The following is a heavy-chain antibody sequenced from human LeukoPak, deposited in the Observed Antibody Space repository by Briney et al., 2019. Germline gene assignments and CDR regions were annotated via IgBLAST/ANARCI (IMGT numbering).Heavy chain of an antibody. J-gene: IGHJ4*02. D-gene: IGHD3-22*01. CDR2: ITSSGGAT. CDR3: AKVSGGGGYYHFDY. Sequence: GGSLRLSCAASGFTSSNYAMSWVRRAPGKGLEWVSTITSSGGATYYAGSVKGRFTISRDDSKNTLYVQMNSLRAEDTAVYYCAKVSGGGGYYHFDYWGQGTLVTVSS. CDR1: GFTSSNYA. V-gene: IGHV3-23*01.